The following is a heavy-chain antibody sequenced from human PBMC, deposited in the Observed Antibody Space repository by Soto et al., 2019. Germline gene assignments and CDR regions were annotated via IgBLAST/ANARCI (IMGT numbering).Heavy chain of an antibody. CDR1: GGSLSGYY. D-gene: IGHD3-10*01. J-gene: IGHJ4*02. V-gene: IGHV4-34*01. CDR3: ARVITLVPFDY. Sequence: ASETLSLTCAVYGGSLSGYYWSWIRQPPGKGLEWIGEINHSGSTNYNPSLKSRVTISVDTSKNQFSLKLSSVTAADTAVYYCARVITLVPFDYWGQGTLVTVSS. CDR2: INHSGST.